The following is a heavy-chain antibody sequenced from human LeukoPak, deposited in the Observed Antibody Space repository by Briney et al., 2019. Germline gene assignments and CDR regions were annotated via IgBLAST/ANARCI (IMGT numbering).Heavy chain of an antibody. CDR1: GGSISSYY. CDR3: ARGIVTGTTNWFDP. V-gene: IGHV4-59*08. Sequence: SETLSLTRTVSGGSISSYYWSWIRQPPGKGLEWIGSIYHSGTAYYNPSLKSRVTISLDTSKNQFSLKLSSVSAAETAVYYCARGIVTGTTNWFDPWGQGTLVTVSS. CDR2: IYHSGTA. J-gene: IGHJ5*02. D-gene: IGHD1-1*01.